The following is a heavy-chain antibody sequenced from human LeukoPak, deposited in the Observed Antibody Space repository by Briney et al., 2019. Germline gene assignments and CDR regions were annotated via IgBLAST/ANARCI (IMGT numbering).Heavy chain of an antibody. V-gene: IGHV4-34*12. Sequence: SETLSLTCAVYGGSFSPYFWSWIRQPPGKGLKWIGDIIHSGGTYYNPSLKSRVTISIDTSKNQFSLTLSSVTAADMAVYYCARSHYYDSSSYLVAFDIWGPGTMVPVSS. J-gene: IGHJ3*02. CDR1: GGSFSPYF. CDR3: ARSHYYDSSSYLVAFDI. CDR2: IIHSGGT. D-gene: IGHD3-22*01.